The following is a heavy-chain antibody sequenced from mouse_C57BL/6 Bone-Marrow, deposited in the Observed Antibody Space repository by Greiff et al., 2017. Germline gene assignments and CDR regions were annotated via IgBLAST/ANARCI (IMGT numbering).Heavy chain of an antibody. CDR3: ARRTYDNEWDYGG. CDR1: GYTFTSYG. V-gene: IGHV1-81*01. J-gene: IGHJ1*03. CDR2: IYPRSGST. Sequence: QVQLQQSGAELVRPGASVKLSCKASGYTFTSYGISWVKQRTGQGLEWIGEIYPRSGSTNYNEKFKGKATLTADKSSSTAYMELRSLTSEDSAVYYCARRTYDNEWDYGGWGTGTTVT. D-gene: IGHD2-4*01.